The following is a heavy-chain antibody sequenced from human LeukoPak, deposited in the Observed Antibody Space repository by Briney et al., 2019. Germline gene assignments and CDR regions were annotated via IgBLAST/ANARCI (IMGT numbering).Heavy chain of an antibody. J-gene: IGHJ3*02. V-gene: IGHV4-61*02. CDR1: GGSIRSGSYF. CDR3: ASTIFGEYAFDI. Sequence: SETLSLTCTVSGGSIRSGSYFWSWIRQPAGKGLGWIGRIYTSGSTNYNPSLESRVTISVDTSKNQFSLKLSSVTAADTAVYYCASTIFGEYAFDIWGQGTMVTVSS. D-gene: IGHD3-3*01. CDR2: IYTSGST.